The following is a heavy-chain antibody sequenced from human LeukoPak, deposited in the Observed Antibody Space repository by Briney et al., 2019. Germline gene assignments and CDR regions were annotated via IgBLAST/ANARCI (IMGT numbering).Heavy chain of an antibody. D-gene: IGHD2-15*01. CDR2: ISGSGGST. V-gene: IGHV3-23*01. CDR3: AKDHVVVVVAATLAFDI. CDR1: GFTVSSNY. Sequence: GGSLRLSCAASGFTVSSNYMSWVRQAPGKGLEWVSAISGSGGSTYYADSVKGRFTISRDNSKNTLYLQMNSLRAEDTAVYYCAKDHVVVVVAATLAFDIWGQGTMVTVSS. J-gene: IGHJ3*02.